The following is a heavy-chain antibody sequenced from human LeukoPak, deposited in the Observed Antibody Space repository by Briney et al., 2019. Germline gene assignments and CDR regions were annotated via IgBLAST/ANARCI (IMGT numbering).Heavy chain of an antibody. Sequence: GGSLRLSCAASGFTFSSYGMHWVRLAPGKGLEWVAVISYDGSNKYYADSVKGRFTISRDNSENTLYLQMNSLRAEDTAVYYCAKSNIVVVVAATQEYFQHWGQGTLVTVSS. J-gene: IGHJ1*01. D-gene: IGHD2-15*01. CDR3: AKSNIVVVVAATQEYFQH. CDR2: ISYDGSNK. CDR1: GFTFSSYG. V-gene: IGHV3-30*18.